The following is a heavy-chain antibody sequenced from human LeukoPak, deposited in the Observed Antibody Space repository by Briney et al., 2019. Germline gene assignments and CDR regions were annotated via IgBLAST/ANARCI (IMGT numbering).Heavy chain of an antibody. V-gene: IGHV3-23*01. CDR3: ATDYYDRSGDYTVDY. D-gene: IGHD3-22*01. CDR2: ISGSGGTT. Sequence: PGGSLRLSCAASGFTFRDYAMSWVRQAPGKGLEWVSVISGSGGTTHYADSVKGRLTISRDNSKNTVFLQMNSLRAEDTAVYYCATDYYDRSGDYTVDYWGQGTLVTVSS. CDR1: GFTFRDYA. J-gene: IGHJ4*02.